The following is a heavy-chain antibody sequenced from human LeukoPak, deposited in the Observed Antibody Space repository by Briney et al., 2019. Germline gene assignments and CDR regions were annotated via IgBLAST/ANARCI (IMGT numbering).Heavy chain of an antibody. J-gene: IGHJ4*02. CDR3: ARGRPYSGGYHLDY. Sequence: PSETLSLTCTISGDSTSSDRYYGGWVRQPPGMGLEWIGNIYYSGSTYYNPSLKSRVTMSVDTSKNQFFLKLNSVTAADTAVYYCARGRPYSGGYHLDYWGQGTLVTVSP. CDR1: GDSTSSDRYY. V-gene: IGHV4-39*01. CDR2: IYYSGST. D-gene: IGHD1-26*01.